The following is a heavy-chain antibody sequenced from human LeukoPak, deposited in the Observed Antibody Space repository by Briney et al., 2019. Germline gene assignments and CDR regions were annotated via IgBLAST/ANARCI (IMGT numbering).Heavy chain of an antibody. CDR2: IKEDGSED. CDR3: ARDADGYEN. J-gene: IGHJ4*02. Sequence: GGSLRLSCAAYGFTLSRDWMSWVRQAPGKGLEWVANIKEDGSEDYYADSVEGRFAISKDNAKNSLYLQMNSLRAVDTAMYYCARDADGYENWGQGTLVSVSS. D-gene: IGHD5-24*01. CDR1: GFTLSRDW. V-gene: IGHV3-7*01.